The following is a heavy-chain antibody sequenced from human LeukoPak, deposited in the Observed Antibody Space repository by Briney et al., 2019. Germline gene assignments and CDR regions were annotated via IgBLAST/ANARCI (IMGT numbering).Heavy chain of an antibody. CDR2: TNHSGST. J-gene: IGHJ4*02. Sequence: PSETLSLTCAVYGGSFSGYYWSWIRQPPGKGLEWIGETNHSGSTNYNPSLKSRVTISVDTSKNQFSLKLSSVTAADTAVYYCARARTRSSGWYRGSNPVFDYWGQGTLVTVSS. V-gene: IGHV4-34*01. CDR3: ARARTRSSGWYRGSNPVFDY. CDR1: GGSFSGYY. D-gene: IGHD6-19*01.